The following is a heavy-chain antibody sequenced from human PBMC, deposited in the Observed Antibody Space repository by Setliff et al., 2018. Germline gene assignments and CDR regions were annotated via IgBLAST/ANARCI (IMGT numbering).Heavy chain of an antibody. V-gene: IGHV3-23*01. CDR2: ISGSGGST. D-gene: IGHD6-13*01. Sequence: LRLSCAASGFTFSSYAMSWVRQAPGKGLEWVSAISGSGGSTYYADSVKGRFTISRDNSKNTLYLQMNSLRAEDTAVYYCAREVTGSSSWFEGAFDIWGQGTMGT. CDR1: GFTFSSYA. J-gene: IGHJ3*02. CDR3: AREVTGSSSWFEGAFDI.